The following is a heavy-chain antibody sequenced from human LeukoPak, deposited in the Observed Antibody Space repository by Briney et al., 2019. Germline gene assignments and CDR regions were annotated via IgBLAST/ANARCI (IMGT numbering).Heavy chain of an antibody. CDR1: GGSISSYY. J-gene: IGHJ3*02. V-gene: IGHV4-4*07. D-gene: IGHD1-26*01. Sequence: SETLSLTCTVSGGSISSYYWSWIRQPAGKGPEWIGRIYTSGSTNYNPSLKSRVTMSVDTSKNQFSLKLSSVTAADTAVYYCAVTLGSGSYYDAFDIWGQGTMVTVSS. CDR3: AVTLGSGSYYDAFDI. CDR2: IYTSGST.